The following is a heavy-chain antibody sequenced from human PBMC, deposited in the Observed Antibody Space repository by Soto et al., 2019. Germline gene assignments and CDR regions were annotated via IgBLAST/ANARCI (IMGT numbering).Heavy chain of an antibody. D-gene: IGHD5-18*01. J-gene: IGHJ4*02. Sequence: EVQLLESGGGLVQPGGSLRLSCAASGFTFSSYAMSWVRQAPGKGLEWVSAISGSGGSTYYADSVKGRFTISRDNSKNTLYLQMNSLRAEDTAVYYCAKVDTAMVTAARLFDYWGQGTLVTVSS. V-gene: IGHV3-23*01. CDR2: ISGSGGST. CDR1: GFTFSSYA. CDR3: AKVDTAMVTAARLFDY.